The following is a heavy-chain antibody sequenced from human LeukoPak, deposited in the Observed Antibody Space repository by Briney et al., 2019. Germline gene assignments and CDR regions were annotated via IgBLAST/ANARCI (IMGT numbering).Heavy chain of an antibody. Sequence: PSETLSLTCAVYGGSFSGYYWSWIRQPPGKGLEWIGEINHSGSTDYNSSLKSRVTISVDTSKNQFSLKLSSVTAADTAVYYCARERPPYYYGSGSYRAFDIWGQGTMVTVSS. D-gene: IGHD3-10*01. CDR1: GGSFSGYY. V-gene: IGHV4-34*01. J-gene: IGHJ3*02. CDR2: INHSGST. CDR3: ARERPPYYYGSGSYRAFDI.